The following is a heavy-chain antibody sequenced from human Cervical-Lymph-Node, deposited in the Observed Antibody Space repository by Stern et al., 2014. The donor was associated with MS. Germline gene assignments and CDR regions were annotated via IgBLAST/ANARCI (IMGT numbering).Heavy chain of an antibody. J-gene: IGHJ4*02. CDR2: IDYSGST. CDR1: GGSISSYY. Sequence: QVQLQESGPGLVKPSETLSLTCTVSGGSISSYYWSWIRQPPGKGLEWIGYIDYSGSTNYNPSLKSRVPISVDTSKNQFSLKLSSVTAADTAVYYCAREALAAGGLDYWGQGTLVTVSS. D-gene: IGHD6-13*01. CDR3: AREALAAGGLDY. V-gene: IGHV4-59*01.